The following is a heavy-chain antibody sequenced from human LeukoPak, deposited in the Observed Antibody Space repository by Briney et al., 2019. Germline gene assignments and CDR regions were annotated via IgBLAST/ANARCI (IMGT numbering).Heavy chain of an antibody. D-gene: IGHD1-26*01. J-gene: IGHJ4*02. Sequence: GGSLRLSCAASGFIFSRYWMSWVRQAPGKGLEWVANMSQDGSEKYYVDSVKGRFTISRDNSKNTLYLQMNSLRAEDTAVYYCARDADPSEGGAIDYWGQGTLVTVSS. CDR1: GFIFSRYW. V-gene: IGHV3-7*01. CDR2: MSQDGSEK. CDR3: ARDADPSEGGAIDY.